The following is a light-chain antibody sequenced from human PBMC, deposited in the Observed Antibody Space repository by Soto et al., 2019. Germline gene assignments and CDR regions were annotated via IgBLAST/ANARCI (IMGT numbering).Light chain of an antibody. Sequence: DMQRTQSPSSLYSTLGDRVSMSGGESQSISIYLNWYQLKPGEAPNLLXYGASYLKSGVPTRFSGSGSGTDFTLTISSLQPEDFAIYYCQQTYTTPEITFGQGTRLEIK. V-gene: IGKV1-39*01. J-gene: IGKJ5*01. CDR2: GAS. CDR3: QQTYTTPEIT. CDR1: QSISIY.